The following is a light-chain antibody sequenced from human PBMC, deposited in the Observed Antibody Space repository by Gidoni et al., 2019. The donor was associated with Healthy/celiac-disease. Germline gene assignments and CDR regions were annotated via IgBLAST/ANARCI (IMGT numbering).Light chain of an antibody. CDR1: QGISNY. Sequence: DIQMTQSPSSLSASVGDRVTITCRASQGISNYLAWYQQKPGTVPKLLIYAASTLQSGVPSRFSGSGSGTDFTLTISSLQPEDVATYYCQKYNSALSWTFGQGTKVEIK. CDR2: AAS. J-gene: IGKJ1*01. V-gene: IGKV1-27*01. CDR3: QKYNSALSWT.